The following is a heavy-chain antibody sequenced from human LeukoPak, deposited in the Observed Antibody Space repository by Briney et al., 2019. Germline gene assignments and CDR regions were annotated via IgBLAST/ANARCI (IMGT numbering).Heavy chain of an antibody. Sequence: ASVKVSCKASGYTFTSYGISWVRQAPGQGLEWMGWISAYNGNTNYAQKLQGRVTMTTDTSTSTAYMELRSLRSDDTAVYYCARDTKSTADYYYYYMDAWGKGTTVTISS. CDR1: GYTFTSYG. J-gene: IGHJ6*03. CDR2: ISAYNGNT. D-gene: IGHD2-2*01. V-gene: IGHV1-18*01. CDR3: ARDTKSTADYYYYYMDA.